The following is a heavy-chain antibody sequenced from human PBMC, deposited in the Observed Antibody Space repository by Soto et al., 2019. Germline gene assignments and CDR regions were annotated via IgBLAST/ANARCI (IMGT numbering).Heavy chain of an antibody. CDR1: GFTFSSYA. CDR2: ISGSGGST. V-gene: IGHV3-23*01. J-gene: IGHJ4*02. Sequence: GPLRLSCPASGFTFSSYAISWVRQAPGKGLEWVSAISGSGGSTYYADSVKVRFTISRDNSKNTLYLQMNSLRAEDTAVYYCAKAGIGGIAPLGFFDYWGQGTLVTVYS. CDR3: AKAGIGGIAPLGFFDY. D-gene: IGHD6-13*01.